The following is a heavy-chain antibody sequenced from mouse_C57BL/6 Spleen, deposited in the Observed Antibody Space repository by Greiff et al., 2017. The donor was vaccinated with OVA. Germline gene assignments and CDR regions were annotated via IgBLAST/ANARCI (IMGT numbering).Heavy chain of an antibody. D-gene: IGHD1-1*01. V-gene: IGHV1-82*01. CDR2: IYPGDGDT. J-gene: IGHJ1*03. CDR1: GYAFSSSW. CDR3: ARTSPTVVADWYFDV. Sequence: LVESGPELVKPGASVKISCKASGYAFSSSWMNWVKQRPGKGLEWIGRIYPGDGDTNYNGKFKGKATLTADKSSSTAYMQLSSLTSEDSAVYFCARTSPTVVADWYFDVWGTGTTVTVSS.